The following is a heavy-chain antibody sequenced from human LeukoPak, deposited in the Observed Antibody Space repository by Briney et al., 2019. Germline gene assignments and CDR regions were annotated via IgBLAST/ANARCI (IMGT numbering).Heavy chain of an antibody. CDR3: ARGYHDYDFWSGYHSGRVLRFDY. V-gene: IGHV1-8*03. D-gene: IGHD3-3*01. Sequence: ASVKVSCKASGYTFTSYDINGVRQATGQGREWRGWMNANRGNTRYAQKLQGRVTITRTTSISTAYMELRSLRSEDTAVYYCARGYHDYDFWSGYHSGRVLRFDYWGQGTLVTVSS. CDR2: MNANRGNT. J-gene: IGHJ4*02. CDR1: GYTFTSYD.